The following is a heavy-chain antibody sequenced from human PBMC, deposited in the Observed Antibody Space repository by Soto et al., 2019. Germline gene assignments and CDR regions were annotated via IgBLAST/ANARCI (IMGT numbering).Heavy chain of an antibody. J-gene: IGHJ3*02. CDR3: AKYSGWYVGAFDI. CDR1: GFTFSNYA. CDR2: ISGSGGST. Sequence: EVPLLESGGGLVQPGGSLRLSCAASGFTFSNYAMSWVRQAPGKGLEWVSAISGSGGSTDYADSVKGRFTISRDNSKNTLYLQMNSLRAEDTAVYYCAKYSGWYVGAFDIWGQGTMVTVSS. D-gene: IGHD6-19*01. V-gene: IGHV3-23*01.